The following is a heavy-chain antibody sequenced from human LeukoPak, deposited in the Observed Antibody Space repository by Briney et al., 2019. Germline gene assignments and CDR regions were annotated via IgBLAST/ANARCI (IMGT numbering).Heavy chain of an antibody. CDR2: FYSRTSV. J-gene: IGHJ3*02. Sequence: SETLSLTCTVSGDSVSSNYWSWIRQPPGKGLEWLGYFYSRTSVTSNPSLKSRVTISVDTSKNQFSLRLSSVTAADTAVYFCARHPRLAYDGFDIWGQGTMVTVSS. D-gene: IGHD3-16*01. CDR3: ARHPRLAYDGFDI. V-gene: IGHV4-59*08. CDR1: GDSVSSNY.